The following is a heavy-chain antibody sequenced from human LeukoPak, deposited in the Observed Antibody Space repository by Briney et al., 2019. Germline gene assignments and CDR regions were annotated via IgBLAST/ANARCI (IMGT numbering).Heavy chain of an antibody. V-gene: IGHV3-11*04. CDR2: ISSSGGTI. D-gene: IGHD2-15*01. Sequence: GGSLRLSCAASGFTFSDYYMSWIRQAPGKGLEWVSYISSSGGTIHYADSVKGRFTISRDNPKNSLYLQMNSLRAEDTAVYYCARDKVQGSEWGSNFDYWGQGTLVTVSS. CDR1: GFTFSDYY. J-gene: IGHJ4*02. CDR3: ARDKVQGSEWGSNFDY.